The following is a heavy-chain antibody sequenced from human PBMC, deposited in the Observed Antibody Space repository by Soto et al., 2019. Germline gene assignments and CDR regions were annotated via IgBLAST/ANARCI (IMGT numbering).Heavy chain of an antibody. CDR1: GFTFSSYA. CDR3: AREYIAAAGIRYYGMDV. V-gene: IGHV3-30-3*01. Sequence: QVQLVESGGGVVQPGRSLRLSCAASGFTFSSYAMHWVRQAPGKGLEWVAVISYDGSNKYYADSVKGRFTISRDNSKNTLYLQMNSRRAEDTAVYYCAREYIAAAGIRYYGMDVWGQGTTVTVSS. J-gene: IGHJ6*02. CDR2: ISYDGSNK. D-gene: IGHD6-13*01.